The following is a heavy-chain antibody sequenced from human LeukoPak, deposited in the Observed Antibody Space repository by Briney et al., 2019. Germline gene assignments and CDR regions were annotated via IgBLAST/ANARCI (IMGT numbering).Heavy chain of an antibody. CDR3: AKVQLGIGVDY. D-gene: IGHD7-27*01. Sequence: GGSLRLSCAASGFSFSSYAVSWVRQAPGRGLEWVSGISDGGSRTYYADSVKGRFTISRDDSKNTLYLQMNSLRAEDTAVYYCAKVQLGIGVDYGGQGTLVTVSS. CDR1: GFSFSSYA. V-gene: IGHV3-23*01. J-gene: IGHJ4*02. CDR2: ISDGGSRT.